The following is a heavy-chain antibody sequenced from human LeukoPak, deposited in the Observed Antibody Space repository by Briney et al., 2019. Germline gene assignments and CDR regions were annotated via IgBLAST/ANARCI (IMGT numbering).Heavy chain of an antibody. Sequence: PSETLSLTCAVYGGSFSGYYWSWIRQPPGKGLEWIGEINHSGSTNYNPSLKSRVTISVDTSKNQFSLKLSSVTAADTAVYYWARGSTVLRYFDWLLPFDYWGQGTLVTVSS. J-gene: IGHJ4*02. V-gene: IGHV4-34*01. CDR3: ARGSTVLRYFDWLLPFDY. D-gene: IGHD3-9*01. CDR2: INHSGST. CDR1: GGSFSGYY.